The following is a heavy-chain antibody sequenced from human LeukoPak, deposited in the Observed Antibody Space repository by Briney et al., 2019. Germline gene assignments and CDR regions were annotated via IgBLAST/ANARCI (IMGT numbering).Heavy chain of an antibody. V-gene: IGHV1-69*05. CDR2: IIPIFGTA. CDR3: ASVYNYGMDV. CDR1: GGTFSSYA. Sequence: ASVKVSCKASGGTFSSYAISWVRQAPGQGLEWMGGIIPIFGTANYAQKFQGRATLTRATSTSTVYMELSSLRSEDTAVYYCASVYNYGMDVWGQGTTVIVSS. J-gene: IGHJ6*02.